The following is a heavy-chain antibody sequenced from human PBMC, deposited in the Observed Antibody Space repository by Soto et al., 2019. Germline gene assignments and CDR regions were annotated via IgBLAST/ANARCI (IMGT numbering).Heavy chain of an antibody. Sequence: SETLSLTCAVYGGSFSGYYWSWIRQPPGKGLEWIGEINHSGSTNYNPSLKSRVTISVDTSKNQFSLKLSSVTAADTAVYYCARDVLRFLFNYMDVWGKGTTVTVSS. J-gene: IGHJ6*03. CDR3: ARDVLRFLFNYMDV. D-gene: IGHD3-3*01. CDR2: INHSGST. V-gene: IGHV4-34*01. CDR1: GGSFSGYY.